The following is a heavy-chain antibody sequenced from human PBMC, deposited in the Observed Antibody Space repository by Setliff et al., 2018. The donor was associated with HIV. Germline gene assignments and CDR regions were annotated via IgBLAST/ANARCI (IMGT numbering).Heavy chain of an antibody. Sequence: SETLSLTCAVYGRSLSSSYWTWIRQAPGKGLEWIGEINHSGTANYNPSLKSRVTMSLDRSKRQFSLKLTSLTAADTAVYYCAGLSDFLDYWGLGNLVTV. V-gene: IGHV4-34*01. CDR3: AGLSDFLDY. CDR2: INHSGTA. J-gene: IGHJ4*02. D-gene: IGHD2-21*01. CDR1: GRSLSSSY.